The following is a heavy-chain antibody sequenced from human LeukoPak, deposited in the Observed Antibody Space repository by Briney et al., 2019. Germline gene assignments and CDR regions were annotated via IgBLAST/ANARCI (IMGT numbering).Heavy chain of an antibody. CDR1: GFTFSSYW. Sequence: GGSLRLSCAASGFTFSSYWMHWVRQAPGKGLVWVSRINSDGSSTSYADSVKGRFTISRDNAKNTLYLQMNSLRAEDTAVYYCARASGGWSHDAFDIWGQGTMVTVSS. J-gene: IGHJ3*02. V-gene: IGHV3-74*01. D-gene: IGHD6-19*01. CDR2: INSDGSST. CDR3: ARASGGWSHDAFDI.